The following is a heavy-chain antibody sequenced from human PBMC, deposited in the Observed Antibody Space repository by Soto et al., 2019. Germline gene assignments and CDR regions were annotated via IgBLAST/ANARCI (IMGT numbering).Heavy chain of an antibody. CDR2: PYHSWSS. V-gene: IGHV4-30-2*01. CDR3: ATSTICGTPGGMDV. D-gene: IGHD3-3*02. Sequence: QLQLQEFGPGLGEPSQTLSLTCAVPGGPISRGGFSWGWFRQPPGKGLEWIGYPYHSWSSHNNPSLKSRVTMSLDRSKNLFSLKLSSVTAADTAVYYCATSTICGTPGGMDVWGQGTTVTVSS. J-gene: IGHJ6*02. CDR1: GGPISRGGFS.